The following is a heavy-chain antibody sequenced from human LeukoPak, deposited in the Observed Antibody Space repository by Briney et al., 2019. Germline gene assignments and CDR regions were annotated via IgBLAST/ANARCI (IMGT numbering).Heavy chain of an antibody. CDR1: GYTFTSYG. J-gene: IGHJ4*02. CDR3: VRVLRYFDWLSECNFDY. D-gene: IGHD3-9*01. CDR2: ISAYNGNT. V-gene: IGHV1-18*01. Sequence: GASVKVSCKASGYTFTSYGISWVRQAPGQGLEWMGWISAYNGNTNYAQKLQGRVTMTTDTSTSTAYMELRSLRSDDTAVYYCVRVLRYFDWLSECNFDYWGQGTLVTVSS.